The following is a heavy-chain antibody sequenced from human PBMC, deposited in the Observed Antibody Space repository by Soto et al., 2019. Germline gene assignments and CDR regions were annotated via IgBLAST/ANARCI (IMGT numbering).Heavy chain of an antibody. Sequence: QVQLVESGGGVVQPGRSLRLSCAASGFTFSSYAMHWVRQAPGKGLEWVAVISYDGSNKYYADSVKGRFTISRDNSKNTLYLQMISVRAEDTGVYYCARGHGRWLLLDYWGQGTLVTVSS. CDR3: ARGHGRWLLLDY. D-gene: IGHD5-12*01. CDR2: ISYDGSNK. J-gene: IGHJ4*02. CDR1: GFTFSSYA. V-gene: IGHV3-30-3*01.